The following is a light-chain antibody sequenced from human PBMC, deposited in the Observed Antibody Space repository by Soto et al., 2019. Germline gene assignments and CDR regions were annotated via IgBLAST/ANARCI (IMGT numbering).Light chain of an antibody. J-gene: IGKJ1*01. Sequence: DIQMTQSPSTLSASVGDRVTITCRASQSIDAWLAWYQQKPGKAPKLLIYKASSLESGVPSRFSGSGSGTEFTLTISSLQPDDFATYYCQQYQNYWTFGQGTKVEVK. CDR2: KAS. CDR1: QSIDAW. CDR3: QQYQNYWT. V-gene: IGKV1-5*03.